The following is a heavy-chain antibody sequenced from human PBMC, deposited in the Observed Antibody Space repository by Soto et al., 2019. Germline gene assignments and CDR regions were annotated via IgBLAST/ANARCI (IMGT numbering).Heavy chain of an antibody. CDR2: INPNSGGT. CDR3: GIGPLYSSSWYAYCYYGMVV. Sequence: ASVYVLFKASGYTFTGYYMHWVRQAPGQGLEWMGWINPNSGGTNYAQKFQGRVTMTRDTSISTAYMELSRLRSDDTAVYYCGIGPLYSSSWYAYCYYGMVVWSQGTTVTVSS. V-gene: IGHV1-2*02. J-gene: IGHJ6*02. CDR1: GYTFTGYY. D-gene: IGHD6-13*01.